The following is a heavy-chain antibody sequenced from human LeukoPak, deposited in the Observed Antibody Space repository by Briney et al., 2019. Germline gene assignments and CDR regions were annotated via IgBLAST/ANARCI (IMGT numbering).Heavy chain of an antibody. CDR1: GYTFTSYG. CDR2: ISAYNGNT. V-gene: IGHV1-18*01. CDR3: ARDRIQLWLRSGGGSGKKPPLDY. J-gene: IGHJ4*02. D-gene: IGHD5-18*01. Sequence: ASVKVSCKASGYTFTSYGISWVRQAPGQGLEWMGWISAYNGNTNYAQKLQGRVTMTTDTSTSTAYMELRSLRSDDTAVYYCARDRIQLWLRSGGGSGKKPPLDYWGQGTLVTVSS.